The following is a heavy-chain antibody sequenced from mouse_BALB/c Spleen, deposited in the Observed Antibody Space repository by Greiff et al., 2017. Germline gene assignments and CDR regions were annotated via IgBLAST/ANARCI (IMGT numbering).Heavy chain of an antibody. D-gene: IGHD1-1*01. V-gene: IGHV5-17*02. CDR2: ISSGSSTI. J-gene: IGHJ2*01. CDR1: GFTFSSFG. Sequence: EVKVVESGGGLVQPGGSRKLSCAASGFTFSSFGMHWVRQAPEKGLEWVAYISSGSSTIYYADTVKGRFTISRDNPKNTLFLQMTSLRSEDTAMYYCARNLITTVYYFDYWGQGTTLTVSS. CDR3: ARNLITTVYYFDY.